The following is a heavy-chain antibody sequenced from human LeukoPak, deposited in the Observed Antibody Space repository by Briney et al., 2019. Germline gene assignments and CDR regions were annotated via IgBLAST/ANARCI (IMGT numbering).Heavy chain of an antibody. CDR3: ARAPPESKATYFDY. D-gene: IGHD5-12*01. Sequence: GASVKVSCKASGYTFTGYYMHWVRQAPGQGLEWMGWINPNSGGTNYAQKFQGRVTMTRDTSISTAYMELSRLRSDDTAVYYCARAPPESKATYFDYWGQGTLVTVSS. J-gene: IGHJ4*02. CDR2: INPNSGGT. V-gene: IGHV1-2*02. CDR1: GYTFTGYY.